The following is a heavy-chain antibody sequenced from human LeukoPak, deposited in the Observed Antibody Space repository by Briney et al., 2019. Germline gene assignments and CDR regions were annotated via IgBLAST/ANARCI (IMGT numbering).Heavy chain of an antibody. V-gene: IGHV4-39*01. CDR2: ALYSGDT. CDR3: GRLRGAMTTVTSNFDS. CDR1: GGSIIGSTYY. J-gene: IGHJ4*02. D-gene: IGHD4-11*01. Sequence: SETLSLTCTVSGGSIIGSTYYWGWIRQPPGKGLEWLGSALYSGDTYYKSSLKSRVTISVDTSKNQFSLKLGSVTAADTAVYYCGRLRGAMTTVTSNFDSWGQGTLVTVSS.